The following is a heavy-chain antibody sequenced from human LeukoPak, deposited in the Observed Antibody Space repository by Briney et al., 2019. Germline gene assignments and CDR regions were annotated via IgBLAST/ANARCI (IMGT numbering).Heavy chain of an antibody. V-gene: IGHV1-18*01. CDR1: GYTFTSYG. D-gene: IGHD3-22*01. CDR2: ISAYNGNT. CDR3: ARDSPYDSSGYYNGLLYYYYGMDV. Sequence: ASVKVSCKASGYTFTSYGISWVRQAPGQGLEWMGLISAYNGNTNYAQKLQGRVTMTTDTSTSTAYMELRSLRSDDTAVYYCARDSPYDSSGYYNGLLYYYYGMDVWGQGTTVTVSS. J-gene: IGHJ6*02.